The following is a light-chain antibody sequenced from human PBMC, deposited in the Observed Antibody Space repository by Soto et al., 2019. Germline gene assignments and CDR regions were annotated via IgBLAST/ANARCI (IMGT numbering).Light chain of an antibody. CDR2: DVS. CDR3: SSYTSSSTLV. V-gene: IGLV2-14*01. Sequence: QSLLTQPASLSGSPGQSITLSCTGTRSDVGGYNYVSWYQQHPGKAPKLMIYDVSNRPSGVSNRFSGSKSGNTASLTISGLQAEDEADYYCSSYTSSSTLVFGTGTKVTV. CDR1: RSDVGGYNY. J-gene: IGLJ1*01.